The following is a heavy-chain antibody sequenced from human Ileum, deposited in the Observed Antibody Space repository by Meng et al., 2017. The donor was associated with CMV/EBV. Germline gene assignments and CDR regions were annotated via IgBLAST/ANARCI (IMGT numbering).Heavy chain of an antibody. Sequence: AQLQASGPGLVKPSETLSLTCTVSGDSITSFYWSWIRQPAGKALEWIGRIYHGGSTNYNPSLKSRVTLSVDTSKNQFSMRLTSVTAADTAVYYCARGPGGFGDFNFDYWGQGTLVTVSS. CDR1: GDSITSFY. CDR3: ARGPGGFGDFNFDY. D-gene: IGHD3-16*01. CDR2: IYHGGST. V-gene: IGHV4-4*07. J-gene: IGHJ4*02.